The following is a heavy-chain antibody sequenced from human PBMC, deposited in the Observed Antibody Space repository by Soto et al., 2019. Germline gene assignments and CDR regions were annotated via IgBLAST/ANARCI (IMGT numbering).Heavy chain of an antibody. J-gene: IGHJ4*02. CDR3: ARAPHGGMAQDY. CDR1: GGTFSSYA. D-gene: IGHD2-15*01. CDR2: IIPIFGTA. Sequence: SVKVSCKASGGTFSSYAISWVRQAPGQGLEWMGGIIPIFGTANYAQKFQGRVTITADESTSTAYMELSSLRSEDTAVYYCARAPHGGMAQDYWGQGTLVTVSS. V-gene: IGHV1-69*13.